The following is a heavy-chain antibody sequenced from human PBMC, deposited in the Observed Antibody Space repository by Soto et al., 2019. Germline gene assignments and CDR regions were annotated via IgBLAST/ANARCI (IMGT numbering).Heavy chain of an antibody. D-gene: IGHD3-9*01. Sequence: SETLSLTCAVYCGSFSGYYWGWIRQPPGKGREWIGEINHSGSTNSNTSLTRRVTISVDTSKTQSALKLSSVTAADTAVYYCARVKYYDILTGYSRGAGYYYYGMDVWGQGTTVT. CDR2: INHSGST. J-gene: IGHJ6*02. CDR3: ARVKYYDILTGYSRGAGYYYYGMDV. V-gene: IGHV4-34*01. CDR1: CGSFSGYY.